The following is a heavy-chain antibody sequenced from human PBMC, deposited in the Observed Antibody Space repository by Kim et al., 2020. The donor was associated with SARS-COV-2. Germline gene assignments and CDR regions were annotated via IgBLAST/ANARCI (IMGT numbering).Heavy chain of an antibody. CDR1: GGSISSYY. V-gene: IGHV4-59*01. J-gene: IGHJ5*02. CDR3: ARGGAAAGRRWFDP. CDR2: IYYSGST. D-gene: IGHD6-13*01. Sequence: SETLSLTCTVSGGSISSYYWSWIRQPPGKGLEWIGYIYYSGSTNYNPSLKSRVTISVDTSKNQFSLKLSSVTAADTAVYYCARGGAAAGRRWFDPWGQGTLVTVSS.